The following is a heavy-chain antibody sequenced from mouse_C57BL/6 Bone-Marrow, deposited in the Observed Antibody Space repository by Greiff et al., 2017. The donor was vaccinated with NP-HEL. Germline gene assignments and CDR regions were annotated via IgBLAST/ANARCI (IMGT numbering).Heavy chain of an antibody. CDR2: ISNGGGST. CDR3: ARPYYYAY. J-gene: IGHJ3*01. CDR1: GFTFSDYY. V-gene: IGHV5-12*01. Sequence: EVMLVESGGGLVQPGGSLKLSCAASGFTFSDYYMYWVRQTPEKRLEWVAYISNGGGSTYYPDTVKGRFTISRDNAKNTLYLQMSRLKSEDTAMYDCARPYYYAYWGQGTLVTVSA. D-gene: IGHD1-1*01.